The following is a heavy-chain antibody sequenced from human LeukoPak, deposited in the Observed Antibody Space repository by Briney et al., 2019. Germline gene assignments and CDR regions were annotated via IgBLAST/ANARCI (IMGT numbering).Heavy chain of an antibody. Sequence: GSLRLSCAASGFAFSRFGVNWVRQAPGKGLEWVSSISSSSSYIYYADSVKGRFTISRDNAKDSLYLQMSSLRDEDTATYYCTKDRNDLSSGYYQGGEFDSWGQGTLVIVSS. D-gene: IGHD3-3*01. V-gene: IGHV3-21*01. CDR1: GFAFSRFG. J-gene: IGHJ4*02. CDR2: ISSSSSYI. CDR3: TKDRNDLSSGYYQGGEFDS.